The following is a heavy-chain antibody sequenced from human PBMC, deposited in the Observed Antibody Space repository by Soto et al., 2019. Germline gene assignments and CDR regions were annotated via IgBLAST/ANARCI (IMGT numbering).Heavy chain of an antibody. CDR3: ARVDCSSTSCSPEDYYYGMDV. V-gene: IGHV1-8*01. D-gene: IGHD2-2*01. CDR2: MNPNSGNT. Sequence: ASVKVSCKASGYTFTSYDINWVRQATGQGLEWMGWMNPNSGNTGYAQKLQGRVTMTTDTSTSTAYMELRSLRSDNTAVYYCARVDCSSTSCSPEDYYYGMDVWGQGTTVTVSS. CDR1: GYTFTSYD. J-gene: IGHJ6*02.